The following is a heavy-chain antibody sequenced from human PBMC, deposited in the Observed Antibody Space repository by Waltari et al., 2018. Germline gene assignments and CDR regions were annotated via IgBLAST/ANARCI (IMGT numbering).Heavy chain of an antibody. CDR3: ARDYGSGTYYYMDV. J-gene: IGHJ6*03. D-gene: IGHD3-10*01. V-gene: IGHV1-8*03. Sequence: QVQLVQSGAEVKKPGASVKVSWKASGYSFTSYTINWVRQAAGQGLEWMGWMNPTSGSTGYAQKFQDRVTITRNTSIGTAYMELRSLRSEDTAVYYCARDYGSGTYYYMDVWGKGTTVTVSS. CDR1: GYSFTSYT. CDR2: MNPTSGST.